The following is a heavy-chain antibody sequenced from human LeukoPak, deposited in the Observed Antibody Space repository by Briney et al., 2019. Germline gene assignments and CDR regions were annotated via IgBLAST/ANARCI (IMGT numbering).Heavy chain of an antibody. Sequence: GGSLRLSCAASGFTVSSNYMSWVRQAPGKGLEWVSVISSGGSTYYADSVKGRFTISRHNSKNTLYLQMNSLRAGATAVYYCAGFSYAIKYYYDSSGYDAFDIWGQGTMVTVSS. CDR2: ISSGGST. D-gene: IGHD3-22*01. CDR1: GFTVSSNY. V-gene: IGHV3-53*04. CDR3: AGFSYAIKYYYDSSGYDAFDI. J-gene: IGHJ3*02.